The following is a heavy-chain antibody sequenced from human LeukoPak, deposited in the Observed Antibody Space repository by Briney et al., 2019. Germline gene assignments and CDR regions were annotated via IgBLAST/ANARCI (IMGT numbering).Heavy chain of an antibody. Sequence: KPSETLSLTCTVSGGSISSYYWSWIRQPPGKGLEWIGYIYYSGSTNYNPSLKSRVTISVDTSKNQFSLKLSSVTAADTAVYHCARGDGYNPGLFDYWGQGTLVTVSS. J-gene: IGHJ4*02. CDR1: GGSISSYY. CDR2: IYYSGST. CDR3: ARGDGYNPGLFDY. V-gene: IGHV4-59*01. D-gene: IGHD5-24*01.